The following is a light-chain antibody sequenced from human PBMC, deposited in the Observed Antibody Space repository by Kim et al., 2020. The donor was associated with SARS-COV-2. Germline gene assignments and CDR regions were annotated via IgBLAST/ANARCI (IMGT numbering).Light chain of an antibody. CDR3: HVWDAYSDPSEV. CDR1: NVEDKG. Sequence: PGEPATLKCGGDNVEDKGVHWYQQKPGQAPVLVIYYNSERPSGIPDRFYGSSSGNTATLTISRVEAGDEADYYCHVWDAYSDPSEVFGGGTQLTVL. J-gene: IGLJ3*02. V-gene: IGLV3-21*04. CDR2: YNS.